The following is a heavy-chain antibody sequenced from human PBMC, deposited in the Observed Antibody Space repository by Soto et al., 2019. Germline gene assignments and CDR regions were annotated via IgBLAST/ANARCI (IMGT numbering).Heavy chain of an antibody. V-gene: IGHV4-39*01. J-gene: IGHJ5*02. CDR2: IYYSGST. Sequence: SETLSLTCTVSGGSISSSSYYWGWIRQPPGKGLEWIGSIYYSGSTYYNPSLKSRVTISVDTSKNQFSLKLSSVTAADTAVYYCARPQSHEVPAATPKEMWFDPWGQGTLVTVSS. CDR3: ARPQSHEVPAATPKEMWFDP. D-gene: IGHD2-2*01. CDR1: GGSISSSSYY.